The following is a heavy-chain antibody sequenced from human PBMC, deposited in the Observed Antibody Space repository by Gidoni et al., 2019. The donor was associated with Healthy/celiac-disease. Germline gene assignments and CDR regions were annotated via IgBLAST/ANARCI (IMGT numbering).Heavy chain of an antibody. J-gene: IGHJ4*02. Sequence: EVQLVESGGGLVQPGGSLRLSCAASGFTFSSYWMSWVRQAPGKGLEWVANIKQDGSEKYYVDSVKGRFTISRDNAKNSLYLQMNSLRAEDTAVYYCARDAGGYYDFWSGYYRTLYYFDYWGQGTLVTVSS. CDR1: GFTFSSYW. CDR2: IKQDGSEK. V-gene: IGHV3-7*01. D-gene: IGHD3-3*01. CDR3: ARDAGGYYDFWSGYYRTLYYFDY.